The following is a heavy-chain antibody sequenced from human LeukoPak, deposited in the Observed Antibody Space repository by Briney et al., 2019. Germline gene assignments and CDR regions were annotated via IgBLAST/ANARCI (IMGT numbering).Heavy chain of an antibody. Sequence: PGGSLRLSCAASGFTFSSSAMSWVRQAPGKGLEWVSSISGSGSGGSTYYADSVKGRFTISRDNSKNTLYLQMNSLRAEDTAVYYCAKWAWDNWNYGGYYFDYWGQGTLVTVSS. CDR3: AKWAWDNWNYGGYYFDY. V-gene: IGHV3-23*01. CDR2: ISGSGSGGST. CDR1: GFTFSSSA. D-gene: IGHD1-7*01. J-gene: IGHJ4*02.